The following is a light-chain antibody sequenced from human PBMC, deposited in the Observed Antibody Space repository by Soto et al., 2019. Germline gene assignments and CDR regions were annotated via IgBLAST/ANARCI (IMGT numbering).Light chain of an antibody. V-gene: IGLV2-11*01. CDR1: TSDVGAYNL. CDR3: CSYAGNFIWV. J-gene: IGLJ3*02. CDR2: DVI. Sequence: QSVLTQPSSVSGSPGQSITLSCDGSTSDVGAYNLVSWYQQHPGEAPKLMIYDVIKRPSGVPYRFSGSKSGNTASLTISGLQADDEADYYCCSYAGNFIWVFGGGTKLTVL.